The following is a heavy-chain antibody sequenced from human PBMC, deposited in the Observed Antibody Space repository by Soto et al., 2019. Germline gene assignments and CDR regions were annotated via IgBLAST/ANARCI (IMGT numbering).Heavy chain of an antibody. CDR2: ISYDGSNK. CDR1: GFTFSSYA. Sequence: QVQLVESGGGVVQPGRSLRLSCAASGFTFSSYAMHWVRQAPGKGLEWVAVISYDGSNKYYADSVKGRFTISRDNSKNTLYLQMNSLRAEDTAVYYCAIDAYSSGWYPRLEYYWGQGTLVTVSS. D-gene: IGHD6-19*01. J-gene: IGHJ4*02. V-gene: IGHV3-30-3*01. CDR3: AIDAYSSGWYPRLEYY.